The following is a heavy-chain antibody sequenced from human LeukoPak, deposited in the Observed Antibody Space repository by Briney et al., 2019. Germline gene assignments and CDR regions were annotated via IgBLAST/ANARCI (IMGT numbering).Heavy chain of an antibody. V-gene: IGHV5-51*01. D-gene: IGHD4-11*01. J-gene: IGHJ4*02. CDR3: ASSTAVTTHYFDF. Sequence: PSCQGQVTISADKSIKTAYLQWSSLKASDTAMYYCASSTAVTTHYFDFWGQGTLVTVSS.